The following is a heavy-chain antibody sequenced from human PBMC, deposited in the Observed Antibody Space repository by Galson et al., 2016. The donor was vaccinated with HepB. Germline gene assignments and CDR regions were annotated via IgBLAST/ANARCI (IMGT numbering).Heavy chain of an antibody. CDR2: ISGSGHII. J-gene: IGHJ4*02. CDR3: AKGGYFDTTGYFDY. CDR1: GFSFANYA. V-gene: IGHV3-23*01. D-gene: IGHD3-9*01. Sequence: SLRLSCAASGFSFANYAMGWVRQTPGKGLEWVAAISGSGHIIYYADSVKGRFTVSRDNSERTLFLEMNSLRAEDTAAYYCAKGGYFDTTGYFDYWGQGTLVTVSS.